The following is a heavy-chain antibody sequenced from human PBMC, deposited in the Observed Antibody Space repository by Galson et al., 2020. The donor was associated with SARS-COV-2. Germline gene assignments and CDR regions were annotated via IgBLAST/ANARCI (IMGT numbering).Heavy chain of an antibody. CDR2: IKSKTDGGTT. V-gene: IGHV3-15*01. J-gene: IGHJ3*02. CDR3: TTVLYYSDSSGYSNYAVDI. Sequence: GGSLRLSCAASGFTFSNAWMSWVRQAPGQGLEWVGRIKSKTDGGTTDYAAPVKGRFTISRDDSKNTLYLQMNSLKTEDTAVYYCTTVLYYSDSSGYSNYAVDIWVQGTMVTVSS. CDR1: GFTFSNAW. D-gene: IGHD3-22*01.